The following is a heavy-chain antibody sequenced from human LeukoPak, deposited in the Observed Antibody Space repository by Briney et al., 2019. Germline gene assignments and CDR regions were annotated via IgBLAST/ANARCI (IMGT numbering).Heavy chain of an antibody. CDR2: INPNSGGT. CDR3: ARAGYCSGGSCYSRYYYYYYMDV. CDR1: GYTFTGYY. Sequence: ASVKVSCEASGYTFTGYYMHWVRQAPGQGLEWMGWINPNSGGTNYAQKFQGRVTMTRDTSISTAYMELRSLRSDDTAVYYCARAGYCSGGSCYSRYYYYYYMDVWGKGTTVTVSS. V-gene: IGHV1-2*02. D-gene: IGHD2-15*01. J-gene: IGHJ6*03.